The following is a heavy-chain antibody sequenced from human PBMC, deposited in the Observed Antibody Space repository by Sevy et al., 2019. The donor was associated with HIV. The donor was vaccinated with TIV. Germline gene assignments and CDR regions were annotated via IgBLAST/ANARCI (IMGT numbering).Heavy chain of an antibody. D-gene: IGHD3-22*01. V-gene: IGHV3-23*01. Sequence: GGSLRLSCAVSGFSFDSYGMTWVRQAPGKGLEWVSGISGSGTRTYYADSVKGRFIISRDNSKNTLYLQMNSLGSEDTGLYYCAKGGGGHYDPDEIGYYFYYYNMDVWGKGTTVTVSS. CDR1: GFSFDSYG. CDR3: AKGGGGHYDPDEIGYYFYYYNMDV. CDR2: ISGSGTRT. J-gene: IGHJ6*03.